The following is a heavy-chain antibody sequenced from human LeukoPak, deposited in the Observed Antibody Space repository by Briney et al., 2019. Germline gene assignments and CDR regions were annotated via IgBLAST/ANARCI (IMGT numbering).Heavy chain of an antibody. CDR3: ARGGCTSTSCYSFDY. D-gene: IGHD2-2*02. J-gene: IGHJ4*02. CDR2: IFSGGAT. CDR1: GFTVSNSY. V-gene: IGHV3-66*02. Sequence: GGSLRLSCAASGFTVSNSYMNWVRQAPGKGLEWVSVIFSGGATYYANSVKGRFTFSRDNSKNTLYLQMNHLTPEDTAVYYCARGGCTSTSCYSFDYWGQGTLVTVSS.